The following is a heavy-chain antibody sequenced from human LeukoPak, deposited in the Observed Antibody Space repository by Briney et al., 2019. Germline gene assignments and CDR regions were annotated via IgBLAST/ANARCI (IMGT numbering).Heavy chain of an antibody. D-gene: IGHD6-6*01. CDR3: ARDSSSSPNFDY. J-gene: IGHJ4*02. CDR1: GFTFSSYA. Sequence: GGSLRLSCAASGFTFSSYAMSWVRQAPGKGLEWVANIKQDGSEKYYVDSVKGRFTISRDNAKNSLYLQMNSLRAEDTAVYYCARDSSSSPNFDYWGQGTLVTVSS. CDR2: IKQDGSEK. V-gene: IGHV3-7*01.